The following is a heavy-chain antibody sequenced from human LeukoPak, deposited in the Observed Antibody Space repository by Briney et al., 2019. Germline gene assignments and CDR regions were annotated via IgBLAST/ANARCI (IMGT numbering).Heavy chain of an antibody. CDR1: GDSVSSGNYY. J-gene: IGHJ3*02. Sequence: SETLSLTCTVSGDSVSSGNYYLSWIRQPPGKGLDWITYMSPSGTTKYNPSLKSRVTISVDTSKNQFSLKLSSVTAADTVVYYCARDQGTGIPDAFDIWGQGTMVTVSS. CDR2: MSPSGTT. V-gene: IGHV4-61*01. CDR3: ARDQGTGIPDAFDI. D-gene: IGHD1-1*01.